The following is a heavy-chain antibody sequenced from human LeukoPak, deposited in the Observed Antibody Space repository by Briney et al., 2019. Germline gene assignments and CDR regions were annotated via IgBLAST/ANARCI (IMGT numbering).Heavy chain of an antibody. CDR2: INHSGST. CDR1: GGSFSGYY. CDR3: ARAWQWLDL. Sequence: SETLSLTCAVYGGSFSGYYWSWIRQPPGKGLEWIGEINHSGSTNYNPSLKSRVTISVDTSKNQFSLKLSSVTAADTAVYYCARAWQWLDLWGQGTLVTVSS. J-gene: IGHJ4*02. V-gene: IGHV4-34*01. D-gene: IGHD6-19*01.